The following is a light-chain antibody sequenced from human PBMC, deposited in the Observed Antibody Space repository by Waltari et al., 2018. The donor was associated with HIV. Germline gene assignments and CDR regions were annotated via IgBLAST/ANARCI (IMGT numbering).Light chain of an antibody. CDR2: DVS. CDR1: SSDIGGYHY. J-gene: IGLJ1*01. CDR3: SSYTSSSTLGV. Sequence: SALNQPASVSGSPGQSITISCTGTSSDIGGYHYGPWYQQHPVKAPKLIISDVSHRPSGVSNRFSGSKSGNTASLTISGLQAEDEADYYCSSYTSSSTLGVFGSGTKVTVL. V-gene: IGLV2-14*03.